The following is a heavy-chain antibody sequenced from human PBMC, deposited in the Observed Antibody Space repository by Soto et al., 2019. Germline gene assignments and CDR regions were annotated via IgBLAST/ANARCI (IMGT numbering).Heavy chain of an antibody. CDR2: IIPFFGTA. V-gene: IGHV1-69*01. CDR3: ARGIEEMATTTAVWAFDL. CDR1: GDTFSSHA. D-gene: IGHD1-1*01. Sequence: QVQLVQSGAEVKKPGSSVKVSCKASGDTFSSHAFGWVRQAPGQGLEWVGGIIPFFGTANYAQKFQGRVAITADESTTTVYMELSSLTSDDTAVYYCARGIEEMATTTAVWAFDLWGRGTLVTGSS. J-gene: IGHJ2*01.